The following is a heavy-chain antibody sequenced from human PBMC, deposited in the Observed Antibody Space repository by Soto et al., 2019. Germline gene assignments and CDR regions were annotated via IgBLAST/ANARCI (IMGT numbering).Heavy chain of an antibody. CDR2: ISYDGSNK. CDR1: GFTFRSYG. Sequence: PGGSLRLSCAASGFTFRSYGMHWVRQAPAKGLEWVAVISYDGSNKYYEDSVKGRFTISRDNSKNTLYLQMNSLRAEDTGVYYCAKGGVASTSNAFDIWGQGTMVTVSS. V-gene: IGHV3-30*18. D-gene: IGHD1-26*01. CDR3: AKGGVASTSNAFDI. J-gene: IGHJ3*02.